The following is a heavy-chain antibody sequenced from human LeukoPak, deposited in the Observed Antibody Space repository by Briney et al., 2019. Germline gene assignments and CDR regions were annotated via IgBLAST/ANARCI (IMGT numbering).Heavy chain of an antibody. CDR1: GGSISSGGYY. Sequence: SQTLSLTCTVSGGSISSGGYYWSWIRQHPGKGLEWIGYIYYSGSTYYNPSLKSRVTISVDTSKNQFFLKLSSVTAADTAVYYCARELLWSGYCSGGSCNAFDIWGQGTMVTVSS. J-gene: IGHJ3*02. CDR3: ARELLWSGYCSGGSCNAFDI. V-gene: IGHV4-31*03. CDR2: IYYSGST. D-gene: IGHD2-15*01.